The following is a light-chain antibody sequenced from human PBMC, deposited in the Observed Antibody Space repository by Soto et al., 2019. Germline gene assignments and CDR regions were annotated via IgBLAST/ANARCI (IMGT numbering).Light chain of an antibody. J-gene: IGKJ1*01. V-gene: IGKV3-11*01. CDR2: DAS. Sequence: EIVLTRSPATLSLSPGERATLSCRASQTVGIYLAWYQQKPGQAPRLLIYDASSRAAGIPARFSGSGSGTDFTLTISSLEPEDFAIYYCQHRSDWPWTFGQGTKVDIK. CDR3: QHRSDWPWT. CDR1: QTVGIY.